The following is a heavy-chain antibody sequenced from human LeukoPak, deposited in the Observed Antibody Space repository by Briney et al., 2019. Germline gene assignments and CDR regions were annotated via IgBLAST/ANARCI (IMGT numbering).Heavy chain of an antibody. CDR1: GYSISSGYY. J-gene: IGHJ2*01. D-gene: IGHD5-18*01. Sequence: ETLSLTCTVSGYSISSGYYWGWIRQPPGKGLEWVSAISGSGGSTYYADSVKGRFTISRDNSKNTLCLQMNSLRAEDTAVYYCAKYGRSRIQLLRRYWYFDLWGRGTLVTVSS. CDR3: AKYGRSRIQLLRRYWYFDL. CDR2: ISGSGGST. V-gene: IGHV3-23*01.